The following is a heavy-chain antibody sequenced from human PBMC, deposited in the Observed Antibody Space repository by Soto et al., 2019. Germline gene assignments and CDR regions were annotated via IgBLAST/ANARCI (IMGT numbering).Heavy chain of an antibody. CDR2: IDPSDSCT. V-gene: IGHV5-10-1*01. J-gene: IGHJ6*02. Sequence: GESLKISCKGSGYSFTSYWISCVRQMPGKGLEWMGRIDPSDSCTNYSPSFQGHVTISADKSISTAYMQWSSLKASDTARYYSATTQRDSYGYYYYGMEVWGQGTTVTVSS. CDR1: GYSFTSYW. CDR3: ATTQRDSYGYYYYGMEV. D-gene: IGHD5-18*01.